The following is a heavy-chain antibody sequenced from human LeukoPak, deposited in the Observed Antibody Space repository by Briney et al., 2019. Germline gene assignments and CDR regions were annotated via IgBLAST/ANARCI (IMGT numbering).Heavy chain of an antibody. V-gene: IGHV1-46*01. J-gene: IGHJ4*02. CDR1: GYTFTSYY. CDR2: INPSGGST. Sequence: ASVKVSCKASGYTFTSYYMHWVRQAPGQGLEWMGIINPSGGSTSYAQKFQGRVTMTRDMSTSTVYMELSSLRSEDTAVYYCARDPTSQAGYSSGWYFDYWGQGTLVTVSS. D-gene: IGHD6-19*01. CDR3: ARDPTSQAGYSSGWYFDY.